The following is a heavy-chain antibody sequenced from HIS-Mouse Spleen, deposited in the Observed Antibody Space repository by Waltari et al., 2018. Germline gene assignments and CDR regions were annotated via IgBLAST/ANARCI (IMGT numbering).Heavy chain of an antibody. V-gene: IGHV3-30*04. CDR2: ISYDGSNK. D-gene: IGHD6-6*01. J-gene: IGHJ3*02. Sequence: QVQLVESGGGVGQPGRSLSLSCAAPGFTFSSYAMHWVRQAPGKGLEWGAVISYDGSNKYYADCVKGRFTISRDNSKNTLYLQMNSLRAEDTAVYYCARGGIAARPKAFDIWGQGTMVTVSS. CDR3: ARGGIAARPKAFDI. CDR1: GFTFSSYA.